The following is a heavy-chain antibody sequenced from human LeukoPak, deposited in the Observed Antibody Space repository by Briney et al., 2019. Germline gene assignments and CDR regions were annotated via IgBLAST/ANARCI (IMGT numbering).Heavy chain of an antibody. CDR3: ARLPRRHSGYYLDLDY. Sequence: SETLSLTCAVYGGSFSGYYWSWIRQPPGKGLEWIGEINHSGSTNYNPSLKSRVAISVDTSKNQFSLKLSSVTAADTAVYYCARLPRRHSGYYLDLDYWGQGTLVTVSS. CDR2: INHSGST. D-gene: IGHD3-22*01. CDR1: GGSFSGYY. J-gene: IGHJ4*02. V-gene: IGHV4-34*01.